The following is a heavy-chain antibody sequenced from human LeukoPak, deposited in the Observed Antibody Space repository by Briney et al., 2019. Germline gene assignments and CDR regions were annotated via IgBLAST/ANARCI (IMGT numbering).Heavy chain of an antibody. CDR1: GGSISSYY. J-gene: IGHJ6*03. CDR2: IYTSGST. D-gene: IGHD2-2*01. CDR3: ARDRVPAATDYYYYYMDV. V-gene: IGHV4-4*07. Sequence: SETLSLTCTVSGGSISSYYWSWIRQPAGKGLEWIGRIYTSGSTNYNPSLKSRVTMSVDTSKNQFSLKLSSVTAADTAVYYCARDRVPAATDYYYYYMDVWGKGTTVTISS.